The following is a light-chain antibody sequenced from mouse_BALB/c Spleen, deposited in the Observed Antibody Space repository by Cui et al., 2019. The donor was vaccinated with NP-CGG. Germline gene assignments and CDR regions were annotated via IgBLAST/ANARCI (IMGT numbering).Light chain of an antibody. CDR1: TGAVTTSNY. V-gene: IGLV1*01. CDR2: GTH. CDR3: ALWYSNHWV. J-gene: IGLJ1*01. Sequence: QAVVTQESALTPSPGETVTLTCRSSTGAVTTSNYANWVQEKPDHLFTGLIGGTHNRVPGVPARFSGSLIGDKAALTITGAQTEDEAIYFCALWYSNHWVFGGGTKLTVL.